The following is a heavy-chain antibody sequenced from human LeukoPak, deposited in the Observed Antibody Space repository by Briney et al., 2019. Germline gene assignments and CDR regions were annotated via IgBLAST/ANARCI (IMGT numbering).Heavy chain of an antibody. CDR1: GGSINSYY. Sequence: SETLSLTCTVSGGSINSYYWSWIRQPPGKGLEWIGYIYYTGSTNYNPSLKSRVTISVDTSKNQFSLKLTSVTAADTAVYYCARVKAIRVRGIIISNYIDYWGQGTLVTVSS. J-gene: IGHJ4*02. V-gene: IGHV4-59*01. CDR2: IYYTGST. CDR3: ARVKAIRVRGIIISNYIDY. D-gene: IGHD3-10*01.